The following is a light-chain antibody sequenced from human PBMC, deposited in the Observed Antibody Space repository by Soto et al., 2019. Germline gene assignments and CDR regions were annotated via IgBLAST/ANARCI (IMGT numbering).Light chain of an antibody. J-gene: IGKJ1*01. CDR2: DAS. Sequence: DIQVTQSPSFLSASVGDRVTITCRASQSVSSYLAWYQQKPGKAPKLLIYDASSLESGVPSRFSGSGSMTEFTLTISSLQPDDFATYYCQHYNSYSPWTFGQGTKVDIK. CDR3: QHYNSYSPWT. V-gene: IGKV1-5*01. CDR1: QSVSSY.